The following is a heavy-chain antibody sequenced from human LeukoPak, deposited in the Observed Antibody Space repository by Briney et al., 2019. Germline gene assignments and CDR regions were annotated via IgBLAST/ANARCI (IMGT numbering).Heavy chain of an antibody. CDR1: GLTVSSNY. CDR3: ARGGYSSSYYFDY. CDR2: IYSGGTT. V-gene: IGHV3-53*01. D-gene: IGHD6-13*01. Sequence: GGSLRLSCAASGLTVSSNYMSWVRHAPGKGLEWVSIIYSGGTTYYADSVQGRFTISRDNSENTLYLQLNSLRAEDTAVYYCARGGYSSSYYFDYWGQGTLVTVSS. J-gene: IGHJ4*02.